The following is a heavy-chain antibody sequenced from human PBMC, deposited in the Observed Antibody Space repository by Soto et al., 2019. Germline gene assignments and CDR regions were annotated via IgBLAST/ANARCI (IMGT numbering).Heavy chain of an antibody. D-gene: IGHD3-10*01. CDR2: ISSSGSTI. CDR1: GFTFSSYE. J-gene: IGHJ4*02. CDR3: ARDTYYYGSGSYSPFDY. V-gene: IGHV3-48*03. Sequence: PGGSLRLSCAASGFTFSSYEMNWVRQAPGKGLEWVSYISSSGSTIYYADSVKGRFTISRDNAKNSLYLQMNSLRAEDTAVYYCARDTYYYGSGSYSPFDYWGQGTLVTVSS.